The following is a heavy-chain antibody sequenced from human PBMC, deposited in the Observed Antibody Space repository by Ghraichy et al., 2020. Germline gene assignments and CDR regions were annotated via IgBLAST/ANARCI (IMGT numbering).Heavy chain of an antibody. CDR1: GFTFSTYS. Sequence: GSLRLSCAASGFTFSTYSMNWVRQAPGKGLEWVSSISSSSSYIYYADSVKGRFTISRDNAKNSLYLQMNSLRAEDTAVYYCARDPGIVGATTDYYFDYWGQGTLVTVSS. J-gene: IGHJ4*02. V-gene: IGHV3-21*01. CDR3: ARDPGIVGATTDYYFDY. D-gene: IGHD1-26*01. CDR2: ISSSSSYI.